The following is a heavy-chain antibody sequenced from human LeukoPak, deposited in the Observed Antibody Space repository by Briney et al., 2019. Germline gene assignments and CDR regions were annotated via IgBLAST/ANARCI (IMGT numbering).Heavy chain of an antibody. CDR2: INHSGST. CDR3: ARGPNLKGIDY. Sequence: MPSETLSLTCAVYGGSFSGYYWSWIRQPPGKGLEWIGEINHSGSTNYNPSLKSRVTISVDTSKNQFSLKLSSVTAADTAVYYCARGPNLKGIDYWGQGTLVTVSS. D-gene: IGHD5-24*01. CDR1: GGSFSGYY. V-gene: IGHV4-34*01. J-gene: IGHJ4*02.